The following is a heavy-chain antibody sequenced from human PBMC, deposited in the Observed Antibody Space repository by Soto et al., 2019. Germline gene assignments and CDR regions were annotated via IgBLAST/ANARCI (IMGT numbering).Heavy chain of an antibody. CDR3: ARYCSGGSCLYGMDV. D-gene: IGHD2-15*01. J-gene: IGHJ6*02. CDR1: GYTFTSYY. Sequence: ASVKVSCKASGYTFTSYYMHWVRQAPGQGLEWMGIINPSGGSTSYAQKFQGRVTITADESTSTAYMELSSLRSEDTAVYYCARYCSGGSCLYGMDVWGQGTTVTVSS. V-gene: IGHV1-46*01. CDR2: INPSGGST.